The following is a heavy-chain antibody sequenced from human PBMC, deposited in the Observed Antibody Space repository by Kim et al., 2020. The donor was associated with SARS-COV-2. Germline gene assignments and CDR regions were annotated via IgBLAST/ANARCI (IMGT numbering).Heavy chain of an antibody. D-gene: IGHD6-13*01. V-gene: IGHV3-43*02. CDR2: ISGVGGST. Sequence: GGSLRLSCAASGFTFDAYAMHWVRQAPGKGLEWVSLISGVGGSTYYADSVKARFTTPRDNSKNSLYLQMHSLRAEDTAVYYCAKVNTGYSRSWSGYYDYYGMDVWGQGTPVTVSS. CDR1: GFTFDAYA. J-gene: IGHJ6*01. CDR3: AKVNTGYSRSWSGYYDYYGMDV.